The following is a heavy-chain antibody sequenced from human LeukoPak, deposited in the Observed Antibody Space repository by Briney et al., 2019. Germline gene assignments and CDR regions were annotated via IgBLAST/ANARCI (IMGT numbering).Heavy chain of an antibody. D-gene: IGHD5-24*01. V-gene: IGHV3-30*18. Sequence: GSLRLSCAASGFTFSSYGMHWVRQAPGKGLEWVAVISYDGSNKYYADSVKGRFTISRDNSKNTLYLQMNSLRAEDTAVYYCAKMAQNFDYWGQGTLVTVSS. CDR3: AKMAQNFDY. CDR1: GFTFSSYG. CDR2: ISYDGSNK. J-gene: IGHJ4*02.